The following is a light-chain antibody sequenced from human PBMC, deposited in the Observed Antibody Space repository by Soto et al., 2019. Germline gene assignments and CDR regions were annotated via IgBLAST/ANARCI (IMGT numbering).Light chain of an antibody. J-gene: IGLJ7*01. V-gene: IGLV2-11*01. CDR1: SSDVGGYNY. Sequence: QSALTQPRSVSGSPGQSVTISCTGTSSDVGGYNYVSWYQLHPGKAPKLMIYDVSKRPSGVPDRFSGSKSGNTASLTISGLQAEDEGDYCCCSYAGSYTLMFGGGTQLTVL. CDR2: DVS. CDR3: CSYAGSYTLM.